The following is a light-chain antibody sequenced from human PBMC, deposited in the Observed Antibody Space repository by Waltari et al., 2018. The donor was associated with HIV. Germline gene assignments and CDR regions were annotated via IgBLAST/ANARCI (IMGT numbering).Light chain of an antibody. J-gene: IGLJ3*02. CDR1: NSNIATNT. V-gene: IGLV1-44*01. CDR2: SNS. Sequence: QSVLTQPPSASGTPGQRVTISCSGSNSNIATNTVNWYQQLPGTAPKLLIYSNSRRPSGVPDRFSGSKSGTSASLAISGLRSDDEADYYCAAWDGSLSVVLFGGGTKLTVL. CDR3: AAWDGSLSVVL.